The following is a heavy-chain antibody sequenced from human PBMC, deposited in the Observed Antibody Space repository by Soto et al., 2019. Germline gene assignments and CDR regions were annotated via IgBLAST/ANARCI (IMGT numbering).Heavy chain of an antibody. V-gene: IGHV4-30-4*01. CDR2: IYYSGST. CDR3: ARDRVGVVAATGGFDP. CDR1: GGSISSGDYY. D-gene: IGHD2-15*01. Sequence: SESLSLTCTVSGGSISSGDYYWSWIRQPPGKGREWIGYIYYSGSTYYNPSLKSRVTISVDTSKNQFSLKLSSVTAADTAVYYCARDRVGVVAATGGFDPWGQGTLVTVSS. J-gene: IGHJ5*02.